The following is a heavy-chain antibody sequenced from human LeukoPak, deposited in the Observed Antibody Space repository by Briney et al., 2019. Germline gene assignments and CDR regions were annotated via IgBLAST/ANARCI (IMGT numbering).Heavy chain of an antibody. CDR3: AREVGATRALDP. CDR2: IYSGGST. CDR1: GFTVSSNY. D-gene: IGHD1-26*01. Sequence: VGSLRLSCAASGFTVSSNYMSWVRQAPGKGLEWVSIIYSGGSTYYADSVKGRFTISRDTSKNTLYLQMNSLRAVDTAVYYCAREVGATRALDPWGQGTLVTVSS. J-gene: IGHJ5*02. V-gene: IGHV3-53*01.